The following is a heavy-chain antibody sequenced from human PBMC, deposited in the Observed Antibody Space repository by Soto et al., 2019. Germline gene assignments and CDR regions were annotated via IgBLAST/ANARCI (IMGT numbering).Heavy chain of an antibody. J-gene: IGHJ6*02. CDR3: SRVATLIPIFPGFQA. Sequence: QVQLVQSGAEVRKPGASVKVSCKASGYTFTKYGITWVRQAPGQGLEWLGWISGDNGNTNFAQRLKDRVTMTTDTSTTKADMELRSLRRDATDIYHFSRVATLIPIFPGFQAWGQGTTVTGAS. D-gene: IGHD3-3*01. CDR1: GYTFTKYG. V-gene: IGHV1-18*04. CDR2: ISGDNGNT.